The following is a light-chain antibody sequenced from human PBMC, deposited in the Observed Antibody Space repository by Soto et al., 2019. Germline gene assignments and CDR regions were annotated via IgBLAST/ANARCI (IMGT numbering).Light chain of an antibody. Sequence: EIVLTQSPGTLSLSPGERATLSCRASQSVSSSYLAWYQQKPGQAPRLLIYGASSRATGIPDRFSGSGSGTDFTLTISRLEPEEFAVYYCQQYGSSPLTFGGGTKVAIK. J-gene: IGKJ4*01. CDR3: QQYGSSPLT. V-gene: IGKV3-20*01. CDR2: GAS. CDR1: QSVSSSY.